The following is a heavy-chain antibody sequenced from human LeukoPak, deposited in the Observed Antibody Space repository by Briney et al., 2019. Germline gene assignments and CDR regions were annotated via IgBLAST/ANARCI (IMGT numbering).Heavy chain of an antibody. D-gene: IGHD5-24*01. V-gene: IGHV3-30*04. CDR3: ARVTDGYNIDY. CDR1: GFTFSSYA. Sequence: PGGSLRLSCAASGFTFSSYAMHWVRQAPGKGLEWVAVISYDGSNKYYADSVKGRFTISRDNSKNTLYLQMNSLRAEDTAVYYCARVTDGYNIDYWGQGTLVTVSS. J-gene: IGHJ4*02. CDR2: ISYDGSNK.